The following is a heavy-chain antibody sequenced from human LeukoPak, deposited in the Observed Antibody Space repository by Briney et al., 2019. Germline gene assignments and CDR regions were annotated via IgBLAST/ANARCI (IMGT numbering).Heavy chain of an antibody. CDR2: IYYSMST. V-gene: IGHV4-39*01. D-gene: IGHD3-16*01. Sequence: SGTLCLTCAVSGVSFSISAYYWGCMRRPPGNGLEGIGSIYYSMSTYYNPSLKSRVNVSVDTSKKQFSRKLSAVTAADTAVYYCVRGSTLRHYQYWGQGTLVTVSS. CDR3: VRGSTLRHYQY. J-gene: IGHJ4*02. CDR1: GVSFSISAYY.